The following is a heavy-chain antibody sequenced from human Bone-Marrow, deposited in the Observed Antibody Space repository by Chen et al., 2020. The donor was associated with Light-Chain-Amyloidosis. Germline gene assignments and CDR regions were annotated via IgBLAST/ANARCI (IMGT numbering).Heavy chain of an antibody. CDR3: AKDIIPAATGGWNWFDP. D-gene: IGHD2-2*01. Sequence: EVQLVESGGGLVQPGRSLSLSCAASGFPFDDYAIHWVRQAPGKGLEWVSGISWNSGSIGYADSVKGRFTISRDNAKNSLYLQMNSLRAEDTALYYCAKDIIPAATGGWNWFDPWGQGTLVTVSS. CDR2: ISWNSGSI. V-gene: IGHV3-9*01. CDR1: GFPFDDYA. J-gene: IGHJ5*02.